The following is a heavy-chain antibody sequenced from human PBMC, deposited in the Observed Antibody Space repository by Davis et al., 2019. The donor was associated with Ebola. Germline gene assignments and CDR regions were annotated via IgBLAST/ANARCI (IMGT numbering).Heavy chain of an antibody. Sequence: PGGSLRLSCAASGFTFSSYAMHWVRQAPGKGLEWVAVISYDGSNKYYADSVKGRFTISRDNSKNTLYLQMNSLRAEDTAVYYCARELSRGVYYYGSGSRNLDYWGQGTLVTVSS. CDR3: ARELSRGVYYYGSGSRNLDY. D-gene: IGHD3-10*01. CDR1: GFTFSSYA. J-gene: IGHJ4*02. V-gene: IGHV3-30-3*01. CDR2: ISYDGSNK.